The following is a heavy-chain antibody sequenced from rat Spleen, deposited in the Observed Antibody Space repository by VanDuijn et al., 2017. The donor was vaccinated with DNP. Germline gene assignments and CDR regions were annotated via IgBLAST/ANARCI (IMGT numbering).Heavy chain of an antibody. CDR1: GFTFSDYY. V-gene: IGHV5-22*01. Sequence: EVQLVESGGGLVQPGRSLKLSCAASGFTFSDYYMAWVRQAPTKGLEWVAYISYDGGITYYGDSVKGRFTISRDNAKSTLYLQMNSLRSEDMATYYCARQDYYDGSYYHYFDYWGQGVMVTVSS. CDR2: ISYDGGIT. D-gene: IGHD1-12*02. CDR3: ARQDYYDGSYYHYFDY. J-gene: IGHJ2*01.